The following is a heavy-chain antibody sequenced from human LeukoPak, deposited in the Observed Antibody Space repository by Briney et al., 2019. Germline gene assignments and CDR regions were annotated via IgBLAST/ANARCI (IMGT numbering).Heavy chain of an antibody. CDR3: AREPVAGYNWFDP. V-gene: IGHV3-21*01. Sequence: PGGSLRLSCAASGFTLSSYSMNWVRQAPGKGLEWVSSISSSSSYIYYADSVKGRFTISRDNAKNSLYLQMNSLRAEDTAVYYCAREPVAGYNWFDPWGQGTLVTASS. CDR1: GFTLSSYS. J-gene: IGHJ5*02. CDR2: ISSSSSYI. D-gene: IGHD6-19*01.